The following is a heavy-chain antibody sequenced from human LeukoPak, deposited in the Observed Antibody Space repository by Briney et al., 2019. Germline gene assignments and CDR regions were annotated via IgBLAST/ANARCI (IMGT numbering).Heavy chain of an antibody. CDR1: GYTFTGYY. D-gene: IGHD3-22*01. V-gene: IGHV1-2*04. CDR3: AIGEPVWRSYYDSSGYPDY. CDR2: INPNSGGT. Sequence: ASVKVSCKASGYTFTGYYMHWVRQAPGQGLEWMGWINPNSGGTNYAQKFQGWVTMTRDTSISTAYMELSRLRSDDTAVYYCAIGEPVWRSYYDSSGYPDYWGQGTLVTVSS. J-gene: IGHJ4*02.